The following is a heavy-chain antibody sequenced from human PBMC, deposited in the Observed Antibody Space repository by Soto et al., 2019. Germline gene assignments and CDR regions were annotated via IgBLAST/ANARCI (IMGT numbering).Heavy chain of an antibody. CDR3: AKMGPGYSYGYFIYYYGMEV. CDR2: ISYDGSSK. CDR1: GFTFSSYG. Sequence: GGSLRLSCAASGFTFSSYGMHWVRQAPGKGLEWVAVISYDGSSKYYADSVKGRFTISRDNSKNTLYLQMNSLRAEDTAVYYCAKMGPGYSYGYFIYYYGMEVWGQGTTVTVS. J-gene: IGHJ6*02. D-gene: IGHD5-18*01. V-gene: IGHV3-30*18.